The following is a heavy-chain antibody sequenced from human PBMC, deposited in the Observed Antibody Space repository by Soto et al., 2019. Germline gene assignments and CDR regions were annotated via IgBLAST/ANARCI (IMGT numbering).Heavy chain of an antibody. V-gene: IGHV3-23*01. CDR3: AKGVMYSTKGLDV. CDR2: MTGRGGSI. J-gene: IGHJ6*02. CDR1: GFPFSEYG. Sequence: GGSMRLACAASGFPFSEYGMTWVRQAPGRGLERVSAMTGRGGSIHYAESVRGRFIISRDNSKNTLYLQMDRLRAGDTAVYYCAKGVMYSTKGLDVWGQGTTVTVSS. D-gene: IGHD2-15*01.